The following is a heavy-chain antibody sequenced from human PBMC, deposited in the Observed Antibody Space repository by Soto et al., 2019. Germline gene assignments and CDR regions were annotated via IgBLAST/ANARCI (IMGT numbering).Heavy chain of an antibody. CDR3: ARPMAAETMSLGY. J-gene: IGHJ4*02. D-gene: IGHD3-10*02. V-gene: IGHV4-34*01. Sequence: QVQLQQWGAGLLKPSETLSLNCAVYGESFSGYFWSWIRQPPGKGLEWIGEINHTGSTNYNPSLKSRVTISVDTSKNQFSLKLSSVTAADTAVYYCARPMAAETMSLGYWGQGTLVTVSS. CDR1: GESFSGYF. CDR2: INHTGST.